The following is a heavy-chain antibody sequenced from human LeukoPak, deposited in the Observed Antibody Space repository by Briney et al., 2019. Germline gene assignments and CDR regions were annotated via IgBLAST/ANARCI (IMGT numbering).Heavy chain of an antibody. Sequence: PSETLSLTCTVSGASINNYYWGWIRQSAGKGLEWIGRIYTNGITNYSPSLGGRLTMSVDTSKSQFYLRLSSVTAADTAVYYCAREPGGARGYSYGYGYYYYMDVWGKGSTVTVSS. CDR1: GASINNYY. V-gene: IGHV4-4*07. CDR2: IYTNGIT. J-gene: IGHJ6*03. CDR3: AREPGGARGYSYGYGYYYYMDV. D-gene: IGHD5-18*01.